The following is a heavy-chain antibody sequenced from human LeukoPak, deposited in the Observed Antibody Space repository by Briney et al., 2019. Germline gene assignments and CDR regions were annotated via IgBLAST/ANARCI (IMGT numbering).Heavy chain of an antibody. Sequence: GGSLRLSCAASGLTASHNVNNAMSWVRHAPGKGLEWVSGITTSGSTYYADSVKGRFTISRENSNNTLYLHMDSLRAEDTAVYYCAKAPVWNYYYGLDVWGQGATVTVSS. CDR1: GLTASHNVNNA. D-gene: IGHD2-21*01. V-gene: IGHV3-23*01. CDR3: AKAPVWNYYYGLDV. CDR2: ITTSGST. J-gene: IGHJ6*02.